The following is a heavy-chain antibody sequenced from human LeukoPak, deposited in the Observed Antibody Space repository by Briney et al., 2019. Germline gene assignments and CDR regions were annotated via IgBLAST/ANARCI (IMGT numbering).Heavy chain of an antibody. CDR2: ISSSSSYI. CDR3: ARHPYYDFWSGYYISLGLSNYYYGMDV. Sequence: GGSLRLSCAASGFTFSSYSMNWVRQAPGKGLEWVSSISSSSSYIYYADSVKGRFTISRDNAKNSLYLQMNSLRSDDTAVYYCARHPYYDFWSGYYISLGLSNYYYGMDVWGQGTTVTVSS. D-gene: IGHD3-3*01. V-gene: IGHV3-21*04. J-gene: IGHJ6*02. CDR1: GFTFSSYS.